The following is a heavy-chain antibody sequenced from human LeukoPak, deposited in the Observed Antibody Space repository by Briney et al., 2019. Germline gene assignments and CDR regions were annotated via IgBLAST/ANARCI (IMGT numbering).Heavy chain of an antibody. D-gene: IGHD5-12*01. V-gene: IGHV1-69*13. CDR3: ARVGYSGYDMWGFSDY. J-gene: IGHJ4*02. CDR2: IIPIFGTA. CDR1: GGTFSSYA. Sequence: ASVKVSCKAPGGTFSSYAISWVRQAPGQGLEWMGGIIPIFGTANYAQKFQGRVTITADESTSTAYMGLSSLRSEDTAVYYCARVGYSGYDMWGFSDYWGQGTLVAVSS.